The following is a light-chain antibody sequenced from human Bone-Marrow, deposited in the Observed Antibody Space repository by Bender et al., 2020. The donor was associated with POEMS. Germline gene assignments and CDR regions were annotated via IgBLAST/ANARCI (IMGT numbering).Light chain of an antibody. J-gene: IGLJ2*01. CDR3: CSYGAGDSHVI. Sequence: QSALTQPASVSGSPGQSVTISCTGTNDDVGTYNLVSWYQQHPGAAPRVIIYEVTKRPSGVSSRFSASRSGNTASLTISGLQAEDEADYYCCSYGAGDSHVIFGRGTKLTVL. V-gene: IGLV2-23*02. CDR2: EVT. CDR1: NDDVGTYNL.